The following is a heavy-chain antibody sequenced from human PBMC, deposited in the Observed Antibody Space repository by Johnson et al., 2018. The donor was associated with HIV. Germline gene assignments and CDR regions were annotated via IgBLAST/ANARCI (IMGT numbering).Heavy chain of an antibody. J-gene: IGHJ3*02. V-gene: IGHV3-11*01. CDR3: TTDRYAFDI. Sequence: QVQLVESGGGLVKPGGSLRLSCTASGFTFSDYYMSWVRQAPGKGLEWVSYISGSGGAIYYADSVKGRFTISRDNAKNSLYLQMNSLKTEDTAVYYCTTDRYAFDIWGQGTLVTVSS. CDR1: GFTFSDYY. D-gene: IGHD1-1*01. CDR2: ISGSGGAI.